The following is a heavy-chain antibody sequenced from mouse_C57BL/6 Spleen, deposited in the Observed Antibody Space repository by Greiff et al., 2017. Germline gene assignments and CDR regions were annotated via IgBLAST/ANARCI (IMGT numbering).Heavy chain of an antibody. CDR2: IDPEDGET. CDR1: GFNIKDSY. D-gene: IGHD1-1*01. CDR3: ARGWDYGSSYDFDY. V-gene: IGHV14-2*01. Sequence: EVQLQQSGAELVKPGASVKLSCTASGFNIKDSYMHWVKQRPEQGLEWIGRIDPEDGETKYAPKFQGKATLTAATSSNTAYLQLSSLTSEDTAVYYCARGWDYGSSYDFDYWGQGTTLTVSS. J-gene: IGHJ2*01.